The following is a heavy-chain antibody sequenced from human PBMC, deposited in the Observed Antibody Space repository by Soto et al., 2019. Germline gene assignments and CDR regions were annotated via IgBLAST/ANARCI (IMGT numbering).Heavy chain of an antibody. Sequence: GGSLRLSCAASGFSFSDYYMTWIRQAPGKSLEWVSHISGSRTTIYYADSMKGRFTISRDNAKKSLYLQMSSLRAEDTAVYYCARVGYCSTTSCYADYWGQGTLVTVSS. D-gene: IGHD2-2*01. V-gene: IGHV3-11*01. J-gene: IGHJ4*02. CDR1: GFSFSDYY. CDR2: ISGSRTTI. CDR3: ARVGYCSTTSCYADY.